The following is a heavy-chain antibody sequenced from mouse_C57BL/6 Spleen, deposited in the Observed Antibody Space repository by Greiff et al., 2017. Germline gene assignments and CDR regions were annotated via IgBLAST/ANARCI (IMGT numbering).Heavy chain of an antibody. CDR2: IYPGSGST. D-gene: IGHD2-1*01. Sequence: QVQLQQPGAELVKPGASVKMSCKASGYTFTSYWITWVKQRPGQGLEWIGDIYPGSGSTNYNEKFKSKATLTVDTSTSTAYMQLSSLTSEDAAVYYCARGIYLDAMDYWGQGTSVTVSS. CDR1: GYTFTSYW. V-gene: IGHV1-55*01. J-gene: IGHJ4*01. CDR3: ARGIYLDAMDY.